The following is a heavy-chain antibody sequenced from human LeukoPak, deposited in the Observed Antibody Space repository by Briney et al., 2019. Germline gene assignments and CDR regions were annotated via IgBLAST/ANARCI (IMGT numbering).Heavy chain of an antibody. Sequence: SETLSLTCTVSGGSISSYYWSWIRQPPGKGLEWIGYIYYSGSTNYNPSLKSRVTISVDTSKNQFSLKLSSVTAADTAVYYCARGSRDGYFPTRYFDLWGRGTLVTVSS. CDR2: IYYSGST. D-gene: IGHD5-24*01. J-gene: IGHJ2*01. CDR1: GGSISSYY. V-gene: IGHV4-59*01. CDR3: ARGSRDGYFPTRYFDL.